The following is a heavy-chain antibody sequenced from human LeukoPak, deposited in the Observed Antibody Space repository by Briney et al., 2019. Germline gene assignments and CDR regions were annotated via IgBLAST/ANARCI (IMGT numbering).Heavy chain of an antibody. J-gene: IGHJ6*03. CDR3: ARAHYCGSLSYYYYYYMDV. CDR2: IYTSGST. D-gene: IGHD3-10*01. Sequence: SETLSLTCTVSGGSISSYYWSWIRQPAGKGLEWIGRIYTSGSTNYNPSLKSRVTMSVDTSKNPFSLKLSSVTAADTAVYYCARAHYCGSLSYYYYYYMDVWGKGTTVTVSS. V-gene: IGHV4-4*07. CDR1: GGSISSYY.